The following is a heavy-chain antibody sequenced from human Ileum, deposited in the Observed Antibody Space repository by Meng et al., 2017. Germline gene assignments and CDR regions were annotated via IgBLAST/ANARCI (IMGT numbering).Heavy chain of an antibody. Sequence: VHVRGAGPGLVGHSGTLFLTCVVSGDSISSSKWWNWVRQHPGKGLEWIGEIFHTGSTNYNPSLKSRVTISADKSKNQFSLNLSSVTAADTAVYYCATNKNKKIDYWGQGTLVTVSS. D-gene: IGHD2/OR15-2a*01. CDR1: GDSISSSKW. V-gene: IGHV4-4*02. CDR2: IFHTGST. J-gene: IGHJ4*02. CDR3: ATNKNKKIDY.